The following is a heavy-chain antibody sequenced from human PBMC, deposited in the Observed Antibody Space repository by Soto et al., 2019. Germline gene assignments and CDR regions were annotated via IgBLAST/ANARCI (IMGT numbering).Heavy chain of an antibody. V-gene: IGHV3-30-3*01. CDR2: MSYDGSNN. J-gene: IGHJ4*02. CDR1: GFTFGSYA. D-gene: IGHD3-22*01. CDR3: ARDPDSSGYYGFDY. Sequence: PGGSLRLSCATSGFTFGSYAMHWVRQAPGKGLGWVAVMSYDGSNNYYADSVKGRFTISRDNFKNRLYLQMNSLRDEDTAVYYCARDPDSSGYYGFDYWGQGTVVTVSS.